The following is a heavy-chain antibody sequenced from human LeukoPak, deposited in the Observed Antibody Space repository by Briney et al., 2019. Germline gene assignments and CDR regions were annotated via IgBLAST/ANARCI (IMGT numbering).Heavy chain of an antibody. J-gene: IGHJ4*02. CDR1: GGSISSGDYY. V-gene: IGHV4-30-4*01. D-gene: IGHD3-10*01. CDR3: ARGVLLWFGELFASVGYFDY. Sequence: SETLSLTCAVSGGSISSGDYYWSWIRQPPGKGLEWIGYIYYSGSTYYNPSLKSRVTISVDTSKNQFSLKLSSVTAADTAVYYRARGVLLWFGELFASVGYFDYWGQGTLVTVSS. CDR2: IYYSGST.